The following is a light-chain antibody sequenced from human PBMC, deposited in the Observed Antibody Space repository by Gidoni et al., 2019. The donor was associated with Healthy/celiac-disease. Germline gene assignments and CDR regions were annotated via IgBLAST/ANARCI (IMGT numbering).Light chain of an antibody. CDR2: QDN. CDR1: KLGDKS. J-gene: IGLJ2*01. V-gene: IGLV3-1*01. Sequence: YELTQPPSVSVSPGQTATITCSGDKLGDKSASWYQQKPCQSPVLVIYQDNKRPSGIPERYSGSHSGNTATLTISGTQAMDEADYYCQAWDSSAADVVFGGGTKLTVL. CDR3: QAWDSSAADVV.